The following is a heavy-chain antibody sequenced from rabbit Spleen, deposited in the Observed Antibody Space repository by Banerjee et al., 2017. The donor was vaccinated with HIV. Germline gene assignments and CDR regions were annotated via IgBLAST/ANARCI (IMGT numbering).Heavy chain of an antibody. D-gene: IGHD1-1*01. CDR2: IDTGSSGFT. CDR1: GVSFSGDSY. CDR3: ARDTSSSFSSYGMDL. J-gene: IGHJ6*01. Sequence: QSLEESGGDLVKPGASLTLTCIASGVSFSGDSYMCWVRQAPGKGLEWSACIDTGSSGFTCFASWAKGRFTISKTSSTTVTLQMTSLTAADTATYFCARDTSSSFSSYGMDLWGPGTLVTVS. V-gene: IGHV1S40*01.